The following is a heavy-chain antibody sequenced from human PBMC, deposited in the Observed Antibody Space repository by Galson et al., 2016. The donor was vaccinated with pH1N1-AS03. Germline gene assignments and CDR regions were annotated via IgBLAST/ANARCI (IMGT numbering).Heavy chain of an antibody. Sequence: SLRLSCAASGFSLGSHEMNWVRQAPGKGLEWISYITADGTSRKYADSVRGRFTITRDNANNLVFLYMGSLTVEDTGLYYCAREVGRRDGYIWTSDAFDVWGRGTTVIVSA. J-gene: IGHJ3*01. CDR1: GFSLGSHE. CDR2: ITADGTSR. CDR3: AREVGRRDGYIWTSDAFDV. V-gene: IGHV3-48*03. D-gene: IGHD5-24*01.